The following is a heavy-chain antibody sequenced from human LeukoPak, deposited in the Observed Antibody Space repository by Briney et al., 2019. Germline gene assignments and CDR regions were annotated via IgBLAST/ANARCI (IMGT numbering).Heavy chain of an antibody. Sequence: GSLRLSCAASGFTFNSYAMTWVRQAPGKGLEWVSVISASGGDTYYADSVKGRFTISRDNSKNTLYLQMNSLRGEDTAVYYCATEGQGFANFDNWGQGTLVTVSS. CDR1: GFTFNSYA. V-gene: IGHV3-23*01. CDR2: ISASGGDT. D-gene: IGHD3-3*01. J-gene: IGHJ4*02. CDR3: ATEGQGFANFDN.